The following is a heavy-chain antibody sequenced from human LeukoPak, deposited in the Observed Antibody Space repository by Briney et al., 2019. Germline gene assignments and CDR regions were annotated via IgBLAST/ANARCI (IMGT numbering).Heavy chain of an antibody. D-gene: IGHD3-10*01. CDR2: VRGKPYGATT. V-gene: IGHV3-49*04. CDR1: AFTFGDYA. CDR3: TRTYYYGSGSYWTFQH. J-gene: IGHJ1*01. Sequence: PGGSLRLSCTASAFTFGDYAMNWVRQAPGKGLEWVGFVRGKPYGATTEYAASVEGRFTISRDDSKSIAYLQMNSLKTEDTAVYYCTRTYYYGSGSYWTFQHWGQGTLVTVSS.